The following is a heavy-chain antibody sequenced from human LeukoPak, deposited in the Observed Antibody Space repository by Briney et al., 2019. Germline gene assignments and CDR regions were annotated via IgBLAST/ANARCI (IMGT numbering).Heavy chain of an antibody. CDR3: AKRIAAVGPYFDY. CDR2: INQDGSEK. J-gene: IGHJ4*02. V-gene: IGHV3-7*02. Sequence: GGSLRLSCAASGFIFSNSGMSWVRQAPGKGLEWVANINQDGSEKNCVDSVKGRFTISRDNAKNSLYLQMNSLRAEDTAVYYCAKRIAAVGPYFDYWGQGTLVTVSS. D-gene: IGHD6-13*01. CDR1: GFIFSNSG.